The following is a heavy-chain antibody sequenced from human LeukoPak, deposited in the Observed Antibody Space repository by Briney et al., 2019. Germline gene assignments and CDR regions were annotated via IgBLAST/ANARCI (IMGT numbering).Heavy chain of an antibody. CDR1: GFTFRNYV. CDR3: AREGYYGSGSPPSLYFDY. V-gene: IGHV3-30-3*01. D-gene: IGHD3-10*01. CDR2: TSSDLNVK. Sequence: GGSLRLSCAASGFTFRNYVIHWVRQAPGKGLEWVAVTSSDLNVKLYADAVKGRFTISRDNSRSTLYLQMNSLRPEDTAIYYCAREGYYGSGSPPSLYFDYWGQGTLVTVSS. J-gene: IGHJ4*02.